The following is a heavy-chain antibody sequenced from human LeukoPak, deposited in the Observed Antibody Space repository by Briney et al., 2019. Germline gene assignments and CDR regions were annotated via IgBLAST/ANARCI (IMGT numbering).Heavy chain of an antibody. CDR1: GFTFSNYD. V-gene: IGHV3-13*01. Sequence: GGSLRLSCAASGFTFSNYDFHWVRQVTGKCLEWVSAIGIAGDTYYPGSVKGRFTISRENAKNSLYLQMDNLRAGDTAMYYCARPVMIFGVVTPGGRAFDVWGQGTMVTVSS. CDR2: IGIAGDT. D-gene: IGHD3-3*01. J-gene: IGHJ3*01. CDR3: ARPVMIFGVVTPGGRAFDV.